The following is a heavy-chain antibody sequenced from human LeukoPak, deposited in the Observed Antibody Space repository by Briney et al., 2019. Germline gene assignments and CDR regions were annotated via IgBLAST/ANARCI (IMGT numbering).Heavy chain of an antibody. CDR3: AKDPIYYDSSGYCDY. V-gene: IGHV3-23*01. D-gene: IGHD3-22*01. CDR1: GFTFSSYA. J-gene: IGHJ4*02. Sequence: PGGSLRLSCAASGFTFSSYAMSLVRQAPGKGLEWVSAISGSGGSTYYADSVKGRFTISRDNSKNTLYLQMNSLRAEDTAVCYCAKDPIYYDSSGYCDYWGQGTLVTVSS. CDR2: ISGSGGST.